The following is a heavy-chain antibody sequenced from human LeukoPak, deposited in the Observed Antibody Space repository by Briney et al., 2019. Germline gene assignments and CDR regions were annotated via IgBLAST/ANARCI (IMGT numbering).Heavy chain of an antibody. CDR1: GYTLTSYG. J-gene: IGHJ6*02. CDR2: NSVYNGNT. V-gene: IGHV1-18*01. D-gene: IGHD2-2*01. CDR3: ARSGYCSSTSCYDNYYYYYGMDV. Sequence: ASVTVTCKASGYTLTSYGINWVRQAPGQGLAWMGWNSVYNGNTNYAQKLQGRVTMTTDTSASTAFMELRSLRSDDTDVYYCARSGYCSSTSCYDNYYYYYGMDVWGQGTTVTVSS.